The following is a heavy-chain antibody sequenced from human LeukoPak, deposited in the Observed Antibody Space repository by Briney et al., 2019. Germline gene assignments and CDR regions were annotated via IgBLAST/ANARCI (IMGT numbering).Heavy chain of an antibody. CDR2: ISGGGVNT. Sequence: PGGSLRLSCAASGFTFSSYVMSWVRQAPGKGLEWVSGISGGGVNTYYADSVKGRFTISRDNSKNTLHLQMNSLGAEDTAVYYCAKRQSNSWYTYFDYWGQGTLVTVSS. CDR1: GFTFSSYV. CDR3: AKRQSNSWYTYFDY. J-gene: IGHJ4*02. V-gene: IGHV3-23*01. D-gene: IGHD6-13*01.